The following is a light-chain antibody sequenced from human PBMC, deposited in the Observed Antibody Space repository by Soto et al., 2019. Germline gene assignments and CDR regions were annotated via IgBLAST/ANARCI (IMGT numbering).Light chain of an antibody. CDR2: AAS. V-gene: IGKV1-39*01. CDR1: HSISSY. CDR3: QQSYSTPLP. J-gene: IGKJ4*01. Sequence: DIQMTQSPSSLSASVGDRVTITCRASHSISSYLNWYQPKPGKAPKLLIYAASSLQSVVPSRFSGSGSGTDFTINISSLQPADFAPYYCQQSYSTPLPFCGGTQVEIK.